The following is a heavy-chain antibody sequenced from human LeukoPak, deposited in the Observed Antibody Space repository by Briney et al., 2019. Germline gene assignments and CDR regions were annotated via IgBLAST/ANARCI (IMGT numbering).Heavy chain of an antibody. V-gene: IGHV3-30*04. CDR2: IWYDGSNK. Sequence: GGSLRLSCAASGFSFSNSAMHWVRQAPGKGLEWVAVIWYDGSNKYYADSVKGRFTISRDNSKNTLYLQMNSLRAEDTAVYYCARDWKGIAAAGYYFDYWGQGTLVTVSS. J-gene: IGHJ4*02. CDR3: ARDWKGIAAAGYYFDY. CDR1: GFSFSNSA. D-gene: IGHD6-13*01.